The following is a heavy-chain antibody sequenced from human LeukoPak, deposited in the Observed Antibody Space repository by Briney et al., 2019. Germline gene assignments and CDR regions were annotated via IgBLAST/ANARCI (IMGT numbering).Heavy chain of an antibody. J-gene: IGHJ4*02. CDR1: GFTFSSYS. Sequence: GGSLRLSCAASGFTFSSYSMNWVRQAPGKGLEWVSFISSSSSYIYYADSVKGRFTISRDNAKNSLYLQMNSLRAEDSAVYFCARGYSYGFKGPYNYWGQGTLVTVSS. V-gene: IGHV3-21*01. CDR3: ARGYSYGFKGPYNY. D-gene: IGHD5-18*01. CDR2: ISSSSSYI.